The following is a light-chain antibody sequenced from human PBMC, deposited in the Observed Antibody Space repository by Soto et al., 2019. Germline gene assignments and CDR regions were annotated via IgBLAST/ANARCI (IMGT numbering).Light chain of an antibody. V-gene: IGKV1-39*01. CDR1: QSVSTY. Sequence: DIQMTQSPSSLSACVGDRVTITCRASQSVSTYLNWYQQKPGEAPKLLIYAASSLKSGVPSRFSGSGSGTDFTLTISSLQPEDFETYYCQQANSLPLTFGGGTRWIS. J-gene: IGKJ4*01. CDR2: AAS. CDR3: QQANSLPLT.